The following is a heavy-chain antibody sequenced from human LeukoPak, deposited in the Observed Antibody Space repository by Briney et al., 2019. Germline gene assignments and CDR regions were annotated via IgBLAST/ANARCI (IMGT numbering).Heavy chain of an antibody. CDR1: GFTFSSYG. J-gene: IGHJ6*02. D-gene: IGHD2-2*01. CDR2: IWYDGSNK. CDR3: ARGPRVVPAAFDHYGMDV. V-gene: IGHV3-33*01. Sequence: GGSLRLSCAASGFTFSSYGMHWVRQAPGKGLEWAAVIWYDGSNKYYADSVKGRFTISRDNSKNTLYLQMNSLRAEDTAVYYCARGPRVVPAAFDHYGMDVWGQGTTVTVSS.